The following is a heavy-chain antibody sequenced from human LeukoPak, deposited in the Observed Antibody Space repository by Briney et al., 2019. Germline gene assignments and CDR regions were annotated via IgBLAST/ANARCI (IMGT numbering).Heavy chain of an antibody. D-gene: IGHD2-2*01. CDR2: IYNGGST. J-gene: IGHJ4*02. CDR3: ARSSRPNYFDY. V-gene: IGHV3-53*01. Sequence: GGSLRLSCAASGFTVSSNYMSWVRQAPGKGLEWVSVIYNGGSTYYADSVKGRFTISRDNSKNTLYLQMNSLRAEDTAVYYCARSSRPNYFDYWGQGTLVTVSS. CDR1: GFTVSSNY.